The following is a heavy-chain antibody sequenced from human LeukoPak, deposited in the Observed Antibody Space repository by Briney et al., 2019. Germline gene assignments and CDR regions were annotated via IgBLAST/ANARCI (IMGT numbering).Heavy chain of an antibody. Sequence: PGMSLRLSCAASGFTFSSYAMSWVRQAPGKGLEWVSAISRSGGSTYYADSVKGRFTISRDNSKNTLYLQMNSLRAEDTAVYYCAKAPLGGGYFDSSGYSHIDYWGQGTLVTV. V-gene: IGHV3-23*01. D-gene: IGHD3-22*01. CDR3: AKAPLGGGYFDSSGYSHIDY. J-gene: IGHJ4*02. CDR2: ISRSGGST. CDR1: GFTFSSYA.